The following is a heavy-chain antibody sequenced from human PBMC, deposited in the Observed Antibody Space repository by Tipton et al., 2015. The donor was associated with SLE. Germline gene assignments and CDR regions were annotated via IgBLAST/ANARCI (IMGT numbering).Heavy chain of an antibody. CDR1: GGTFSNYA. CDR3: ARNRGWFDP. D-gene: IGHD1-14*01. J-gene: IGHJ5*02. V-gene: IGHV1-69*05. Sequence: QSGAEVKKPGSSVKVSCKASGGTFSNYAISWVRQAPGQGLEWMGGIIPIFGTANYAQNFQGRVTITTDESTSTAYVELSSLRSEDTAVYYCARNRGWFDPWGQGTLVTVSS. CDR2: IIPIFGTA.